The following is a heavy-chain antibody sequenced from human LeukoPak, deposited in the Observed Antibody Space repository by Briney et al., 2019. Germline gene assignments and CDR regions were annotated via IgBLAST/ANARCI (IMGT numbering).Heavy chain of an antibody. V-gene: IGHV3-13*04. CDR3: ARGNILTGYMY. CDR2: IGYGGDT. D-gene: IGHD3-9*01. CDR1: GFTFSSYD. Sequence: QPGGSLRLSCAASGFTFSSYDMHWVRQATGKGLEWVSAIGYGGDTHYSGSVKGRFTISRENAKSSLYLQMNSLGAGDTAVYYCARGNILTGYMYWGQGTLVTVSS. J-gene: IGHJ4*02.